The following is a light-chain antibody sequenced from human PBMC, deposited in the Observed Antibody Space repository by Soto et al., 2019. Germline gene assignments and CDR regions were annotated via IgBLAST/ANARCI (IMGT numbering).Light chain of an antibody. J-gene: IGKJ2*01. CDR3: QQYYNTPQT. Sequence: DIVMTQSPDSLAVSLGERATINCKSSQSVLYSSNNKNYLAWYQQRPGQPPRLLIYWASTRESGVPDRFSGRGSGSDFTLTISILQAEDVAVYYCQQYYNTPQTFGQGTKLEIK. V-gene: IGKV4-1*01. CDR2: WAS. CDR1: QSVLYSSNNKNY.